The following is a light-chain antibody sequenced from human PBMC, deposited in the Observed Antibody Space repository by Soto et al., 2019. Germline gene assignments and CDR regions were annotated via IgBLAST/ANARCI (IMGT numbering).Light chain of an antibody. CDR2: GAS. V-gene: IGKV3-15*01. Sequence: IVMTQSPATLSVYPGERATLPCRASQSVSSNLAWYQQKPGQAPRLLIYGASTRATGIPARFSGSGSGTEFTLTISSLQSEDFAVYYCQQYNNWPKMFGHGTNVDI. CDR3: QQYNNWPKM. J-gene: IGKJ3*01. CDR1: QSVSSN.